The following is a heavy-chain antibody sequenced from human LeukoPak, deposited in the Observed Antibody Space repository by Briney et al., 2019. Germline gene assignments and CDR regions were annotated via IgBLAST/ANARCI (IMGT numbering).Heavy chain of an antibody. V-gene: IGHV3-23*01. CDR3: AKAGVVVPAAIHFDY. CDR1: GFTFSSYA. D-gene: IGHD2-2*01. Sequence: GGSLRLSCAASGFTFSSYAMSWVRQAPGKGLEWVSAISGSGGSTYYADSVKGRFAISRDNSKSTLYLQMNSLRAEDTAVYYCAKAGVVVPAAIHFDYWGQGTLVTVSS. J-gene: IGHJ4*02. CDR2: ISGSGGST.